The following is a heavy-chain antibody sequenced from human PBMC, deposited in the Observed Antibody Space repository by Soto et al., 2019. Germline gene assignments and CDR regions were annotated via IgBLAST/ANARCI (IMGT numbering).Heavy chain of an antibody. CDR2: SSNSGTFS. Sequence: PGGSLRLSCEGSGFTFSDYYISWIRQAPGKGLEWISYSSNSGTFSRYADSVKGRFSISRDNTKNLLYLQMNSLRAEDTAVYYRARSGDNYNRLDYWGQGTPVTVSS. CDR1: GFTFSDYY. CDR3: ARSGDNYNRLDY. D-gene: IGHD1-1*01. J-gene: IGHJ4*02. V-gene: IGHV3-11*06.